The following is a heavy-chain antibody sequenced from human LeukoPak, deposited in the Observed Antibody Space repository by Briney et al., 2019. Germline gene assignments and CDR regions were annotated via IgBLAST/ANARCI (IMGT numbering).Heavy chain of an antibody. D-gene: IGHD6-13*01. Sequence: GASVKVSCKASGGTFSSYAISWVRQAPGQGLEWMGGIIPIFGTANYAQKFQGRVTITADESTSTAYMELSSLRSGVTAVYYCARGTVYSTRFSWFDPWGQGTLVTVSS. CDR2: IIPIFGTA. CDR3: ARGTVYSTRFSWFDP. J-gene: IGHJ5*02. CDR1: GGTFSSYA. V-gene: IGHV1-69*13.